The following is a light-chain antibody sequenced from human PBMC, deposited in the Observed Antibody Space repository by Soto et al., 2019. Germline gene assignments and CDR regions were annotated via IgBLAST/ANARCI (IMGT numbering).Light chain of an antibody. V-gene: IGLV2-14*01. CDR1: SSDVGGYDY. CDR2: GVT. CDR3: GSYTSSSTWV. J-gene: IGLJ3*02. Sequence: QSALTQPASVSGSPGQSITISCTGTSSDVGGYDYVSWYQQHPGKAPKFMIYGVTNRPSGVSDRFSGSKSGNTASLTISGLQTEDEADYYCGSYTSSSTWVFGGGTKLTVL.